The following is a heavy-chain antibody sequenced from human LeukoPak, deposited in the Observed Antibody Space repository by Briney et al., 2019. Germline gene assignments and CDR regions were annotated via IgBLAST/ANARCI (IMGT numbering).Heavy chain of an antibody. CDR3: ARERLAARQLVSFDY. J-gene: IGHJ4*02. CDR2: IKQDGSEK. CDR1: GFTFSSYW. Sequence: PGGSLRLSCAASGFTFSSYWMSWVRRAPGKGLEWVANIKQDGSEKYYVDSVKGRFTISRDNAKNSLYLQMNSLRAEDTAVYYCARERLAARQLVSFDYWGQGTLVTVSS. V-gene: IGHV3-7*01. D-gene: IGHD6-6*01.